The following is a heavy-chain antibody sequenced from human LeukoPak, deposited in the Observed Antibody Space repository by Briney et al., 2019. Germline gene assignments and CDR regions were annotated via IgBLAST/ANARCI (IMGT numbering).Heavy chain of an antibody. V-gene: IGHV3-74*01. D-gene: IGHD3-22*01. J-gene: IGHJ4*02. Sequence: GRSLRLSCAASGFSFSRFWMHWVRQAPGKGLVWVSRISSDVSSTNYADSVKGRFTISRDNAKNTLYLQMNSLRAEDTAMYYCARYYDLDYLGQGTLVTVSS. CDR2: ISSDVSST. CDR1: GFSFSRFW. CDR3: ARYYDLDY.